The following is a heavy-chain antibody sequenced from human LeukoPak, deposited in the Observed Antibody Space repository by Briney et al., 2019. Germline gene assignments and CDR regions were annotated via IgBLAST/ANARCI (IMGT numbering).Heavy chain of an antibody. D-gene: IGHD3-10*01. V-gene: IGHV3-23*01. Sequence: PGGSLRLSCAASGFTFSIYAMRWLRQARGKGLGWVSHISGSAGSTYYADSVKGRFTISRDNSKNTLYLQMNSLRAEDTAVYYCAKAPSGPSSLWGQGTLVTVSS. CDR3: AKAPSGPSSL. CDR2: ISGSAGST. J-gene: IGHJ4*02. CDR1: GFTFSIYA.